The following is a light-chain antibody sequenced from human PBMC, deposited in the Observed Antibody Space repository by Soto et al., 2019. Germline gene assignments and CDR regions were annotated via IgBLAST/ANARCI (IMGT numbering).Light chain of an antibody. Sequence: QSVLTQTPSASGTPGQRVTISCSGGSSNIGNNAVIWYQQFPGMAPKLLIYNSNQRPSGVPDRFSGSKSGTSGSLAISGLQSEDEADYYCAAWDDSLGGLFGGGTKLTVL. CDR3: AAWDDSLGGL. CDR1: SSNIGNNA. CDR2: NSN. J-gene: IGLJ3*02. V-gene: IGLV1-44*01.